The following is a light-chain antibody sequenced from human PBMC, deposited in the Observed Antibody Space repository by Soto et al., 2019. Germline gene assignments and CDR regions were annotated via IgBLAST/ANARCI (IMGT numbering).Light chain of an antibody. J-gene: IGLJ3*02. CDR2: DDR. Sequence: SYVLTQPPSVSVAAGQTARITCGGHNIGGQSVHWYQQKPGQAPVLVVYDDRDRPSGIPERFSGSNSGDAATLTISRVEAGDDADYFCQVWDTLIDHPVVFGGGTKLTVL. CDR1: NIGGQS. V-gene: IGLV3-21*02. CDR3: QVWDTLIDHPVV.